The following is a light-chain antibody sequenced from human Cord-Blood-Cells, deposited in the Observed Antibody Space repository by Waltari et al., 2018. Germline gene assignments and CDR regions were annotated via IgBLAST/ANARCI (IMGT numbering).Light chain of an antibody. CDR2: LGS. V-gene: IGKV2-28*01. CDR3: MQALQTPFT. CDR1: QSLLHSNGYNY. J-gene: IGKJ3*01. Sequence: DIVMTQSPLSLPVTPGEPASISCRSSQSLLHSNGYNYLDWYLQKPGQSPQLLIYLGSKRAYGVHDRFSGSGSGTDFTLKISRVEAEDVGVYYCMQALQTPFTFGPGTKVDIK.